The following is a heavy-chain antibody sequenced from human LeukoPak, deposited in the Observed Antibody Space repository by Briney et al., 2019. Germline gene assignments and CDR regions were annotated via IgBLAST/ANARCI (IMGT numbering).Heavy chain of an antibody. CDR1: GFTFSSYS. J-gene: IGHJ4*02. D-gene: IGHD2-2*01. Sequence: GGSPRLSCAASGFTFSSYSMNWVRQAPGKGLEWVSSISSSSSYICYADSVKGRFTISRDNAKNSLYLQMNSLRAEDTAVYYCALSKRYCSSTSCRAFDYWGQGTLVTVSS. CDR2: ISSSSSYI. V-gene: IGHV3-21*01. CDR3: ALSKRYCSSTSCRAFDY.